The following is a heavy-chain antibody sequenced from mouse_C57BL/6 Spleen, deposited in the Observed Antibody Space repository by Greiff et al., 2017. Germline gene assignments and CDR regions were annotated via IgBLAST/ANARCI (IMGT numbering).Heavy chain of an antibody. CDR2: ISSGGSYT. V-gene: IGHV5-6*01. CDR1: GFTFSSYG. CDR3: ARNPAYYSNYRDYFDY. J-gene: IGHJ2*01. D-gene: IGHD2-5*01. Sequence: EVKVVESGGDLVKPGGSLKLSCAASGFTFSSYGMSWVRQTPDKRLEWVATISSGGSYTYYPDSVKGRFTISRDNAKNTLYLQRSSLKSEDTAMYYCARNPAYYSNYRDYFDYWGQGTTLTVSS.